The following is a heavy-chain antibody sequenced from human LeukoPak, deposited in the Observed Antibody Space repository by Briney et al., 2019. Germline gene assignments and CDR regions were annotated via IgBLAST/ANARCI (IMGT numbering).Heavy chain of an antibody. D-gene: IGHD2-15*01. CDR3: ARGFCRGESCYSGEYFQH. J-gene: IGHJ1*01. CDR2: ITHNGST. V-gene: IGHV4-34*01. Sequence: SETLSLTGGVHGESLNDYYWSWIRQSPGKGLEWIGEITHNGSTTFNPSLESRLTISVDTSKNQFSLKLTSVTAADASVYFCARGFCRGESCYSGEYFQHWGQGTLVTVSS. CDR1: GESLNDYY.